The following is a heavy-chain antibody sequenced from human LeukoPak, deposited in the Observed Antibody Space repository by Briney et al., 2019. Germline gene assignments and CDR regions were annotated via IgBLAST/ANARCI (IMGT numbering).Heavy chain of an antibody. D-gene: IGHD4-11*01. Sequence: PSETLSLTCTVSGGSIRDSSYYWGWIRQTPGKGLEWIGSIDYSGTTYYNPSLNTSLNSRLTISIDMSKNQFFLKLSSVTATDTSVYYCARHGRVTRVGDAFDVWGQGTKVTVSP. V-gene: IGHV4-39*01. J-gene: IGHJ3*01. CDR2: IDYSGTT. CDR1: GGSIRDSSYY. CDR3: ARHGRVTRVGDAFDV.